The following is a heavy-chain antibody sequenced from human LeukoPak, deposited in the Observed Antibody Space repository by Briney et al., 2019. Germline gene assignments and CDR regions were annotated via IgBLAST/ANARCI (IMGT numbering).Heavy chain of an antibody. D-gene: IGHD3-22*01. CDR3: AREDYDSSGYLGALDY. Sequence: ASVKVSCKVSGYTLTELSMHWVRQAPGKGLEWMGGFDPEDGETIYAQKFQGRVTMTEDTSTDTAYMELSSLRSDDTAVYYCAREDYDSSGYLGALDYWGQGTLVTVSS. CDR2: FDPEDGET. V-gene: IGHV1-24*01. CDR1: GYTLTELS. J-gene: IGHJ4*02.